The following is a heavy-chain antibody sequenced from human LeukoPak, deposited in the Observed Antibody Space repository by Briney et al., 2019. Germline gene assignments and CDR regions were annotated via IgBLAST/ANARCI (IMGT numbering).Heavy chain of an antibody. J-gene: IGHJ3*02. CDR1: GFIFTSYS. CDR2: ISSDGKNT. V-gene: IGHV3-30*04. Sequence: GGSLRLSSAASGFIFTSYSMHWVRQAPGKGLEWVASISSDGKNTYYADSVRGRFTITRDNSKNTLYLQMDSLEVEDTAVYYCARPCRGTSTYDAFDIWGQGTMVTVSS. CDR3: ARPCRGTSTYDAFDI.